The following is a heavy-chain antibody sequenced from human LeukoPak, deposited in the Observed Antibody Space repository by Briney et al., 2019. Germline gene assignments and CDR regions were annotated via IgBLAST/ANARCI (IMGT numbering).Heavy chain of an antibody. J-gene: IGHJ6*02. D-gene: IGHD4-11*01. CDR2: IYTSGST. CDR3: ARTEYDYNNYAYYYGMDV. V-gene: IGHV4-4*07. CDR1: GGSISSYY. Sequence: QSSETLSLTCTVSGGSISSYYWSWIRQPAGKGLEWIGRIYTSGSTNYNPSLKSRVTISVDTSKNQFSLKLNSVTDTDTAMYYCARTEYDYNNYAYYYGMDVWGQGTTVTVSS.